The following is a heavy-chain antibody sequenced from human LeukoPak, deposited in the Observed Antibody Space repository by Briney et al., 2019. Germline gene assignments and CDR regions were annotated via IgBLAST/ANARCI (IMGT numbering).Heavy chain of an antibody. CDR3: ARHPDHGGCGGDCTLLFFDL. CDR2: FYPGGSS. D-gene: IGHD2-21*02. V-gene: IGHV4-39*01. J-gene: IGHJ2*01. Sequence: PSETLSLTCTVSGDSITSRRYYWASVRQPPGKGLEWIVSFYPGGSSYYNPALMSRVSRSVDASKIQLSLKPTSVTAADTAVSYCARHPDHGGCGGDCTLLFFDLWGHGTLVTVSS. CDR1: GDSITSRRYY.